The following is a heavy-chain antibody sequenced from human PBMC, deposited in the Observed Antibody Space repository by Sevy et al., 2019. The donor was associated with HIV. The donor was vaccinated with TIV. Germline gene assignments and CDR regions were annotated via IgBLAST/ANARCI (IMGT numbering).Heavy chain of an antibody. CDR1: GYTLTKLD. CDR2: FDPEDGDT. CDR3: TTMEYYHNIIGSSSGDY. V-gene: IGHV1-24*01. D-gene: IGHD3-22*01. Sequence: ASVKVSWKVSGYTLTKLDMHWVRQAPGKGLEWMGGFDPEDGDTFYAQKFQGRVTMTEDTSTDTAYMELSSLRSEDTAVYYCTTMEYYHNIIGSSSGDYWGQGTLVTVSS. J-gene: IGHJ4*02.